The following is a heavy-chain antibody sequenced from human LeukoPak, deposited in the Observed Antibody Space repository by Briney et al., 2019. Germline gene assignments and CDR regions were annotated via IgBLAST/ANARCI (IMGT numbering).Heavy chain of an antibody. J-gene: IGHJ5*02. V-gene: IGHV4-61*02. CDR3: ARGPRYCSSTNCLNWFDP. CDR1: GGSVSSGSYY. CDR2: IYMSGST. D-gene: IGHD2-2*01. Sequence: SETLSLTCTVSGGSVSSGSYYWNWIRQPAGKGLEWIGRIYMSGSTNYNPSLNSRVTISVDTSKNQFSLKLNSVTAADTAVYYCARGPRYCSSTNCLNWFDPWGQGTLVTVSS.